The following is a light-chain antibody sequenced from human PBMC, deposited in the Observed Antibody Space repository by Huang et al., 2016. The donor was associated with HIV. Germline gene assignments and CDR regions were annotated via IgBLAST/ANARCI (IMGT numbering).Light chain of an antibody. Sequence: DIQITQSPSSLSASVGDRVIITCRASQNINRYLNWYQQQPGKAPKLLISGASKLQIGVPSSFSGSGSGTHFTLAISSLQPEDSATYYCQQSAVTPRTFGQGTKLEIK. J-gene: IGKJ2*01. CDR1: QNINRY. CDR2: GAS. V-gene: IGKV1-39*01. CDR3: QQSAVTPRT.